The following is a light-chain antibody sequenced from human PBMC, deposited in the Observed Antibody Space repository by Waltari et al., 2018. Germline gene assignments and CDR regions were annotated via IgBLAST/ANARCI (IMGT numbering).Light chain of an antibody. J-gene: IGKJ2*01. CDR3: QHRHNWPPTFT. V-gene: IGKV3-11*01. CDR2: DAS. Sequence: EIVLTQSPATLSLSPGDRATLPCRASPSVRNYLAWYRQKPGQAPRLLIYDASERAPGIPARFSGSGSGTDFTLTISSLEPDDFAVYYCQHRHNWPPTFTFGQGTKLEVK. CDR1: PSVRNY.